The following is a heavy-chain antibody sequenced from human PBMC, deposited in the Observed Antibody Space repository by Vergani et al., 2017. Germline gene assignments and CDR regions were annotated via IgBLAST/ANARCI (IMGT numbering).Heavy chain of an antibody. CDR1: GFTFDDYA. Sequence: EVQLVESGGGLVQPGRSLRLSCAASGFTFDDYAMHWVRQAPGKGLEWVSGISWNSGSIGYADSVKGRFTISRDNAKNSLYLQMNSLRAEDTALYYCAKGPFFDYWGQGTLVTVSS. V-gene: IGHV3-9*01. CDR3: AKGPFFDY. CDR2: ISWNSGSI. J-gene: IGHJ4*02.